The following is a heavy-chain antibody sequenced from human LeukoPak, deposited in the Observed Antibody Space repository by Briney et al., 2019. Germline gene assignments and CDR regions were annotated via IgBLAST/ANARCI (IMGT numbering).Heavy chain of an antibody. Sequence: GGSLRLSCAASGFTFSSYWMHWVRQAPGKGLVWVSRINSDGSSTSYADSVKGRFTISRDNAKNTLYLQMNSLRAEDTAVYYCAREYSSSGWFDPWGQGTLVTVSS. CDR1: GFTFSSYW. CDR3: AREYSSSGWFDP. J-gene: IGHJ5*02. V-gene: IGHV3-74*01. D-gene: IGHD6-6*01. CDR2: INSDGSST.